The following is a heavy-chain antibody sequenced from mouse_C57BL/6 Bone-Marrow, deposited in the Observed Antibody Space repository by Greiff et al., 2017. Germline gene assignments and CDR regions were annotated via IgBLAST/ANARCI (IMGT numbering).Heavy chain of an antibody. V-gene: IGHV1-72*01. CDR2: IDPISGGT. CDR1: GYTFTSYW. J-gene: IGHJ2*01. Sequence: VQLQQPGAELVKPGASVKLSCKASGYTFTSYWMHWVKQRPGRGLEWIGRIDPISGGTKYTEKFKSKATLTVDKPSSTAYMQLSSLTSEDSAVYYCARERRVTTEYYFDYWGQGTTLTVSS. CDR3: ARERRVTTEYYFDY. D-gene: IGHD2-2*01.